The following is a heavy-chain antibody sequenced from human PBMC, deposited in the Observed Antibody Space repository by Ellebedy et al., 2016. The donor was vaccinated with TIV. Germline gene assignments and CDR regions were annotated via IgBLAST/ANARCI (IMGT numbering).Heavy chain of an antibody. J-gene: IGHJ3*02. V-gene: IGHV3-64*04. CDR3: AKGGGYCSGGSCYNDAFDI. CDR2: ISSNGGST. CDR1: GSTFSSYA. Sequence: GGSLRLSCSASGSTFSSYAMHWVRQAPGKGLEYVSAISSNGGSTYYADSVKGRFTISRDNSKNTLYLQMNSLRAEDTAVYYCAKGGGYCSGGSCYNDAFDIWGQGTMVTVSS. D-gene: IGHD2-15*01.